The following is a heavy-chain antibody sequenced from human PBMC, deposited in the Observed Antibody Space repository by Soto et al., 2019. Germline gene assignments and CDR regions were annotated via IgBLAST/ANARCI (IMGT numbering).Heavy chain of an antibody. Sequence: GSLRLSCAASGFTFSSYSMNWVRQAPGKGLEWVSYISSSSSTIYYADSVKGRFTISRDNAKNSLYLQMNSLRAEDTAVYYCARDNVVTVVYYYYYMDVWGKGTTVTVSS. CDR3: ARDNVVTVVYYYYYMDV. V-gene: IGHV3-48*01. CDR1: GFTFSSYS. J-gene: IGHJ6*03. D-gene: IGHD2-15*01. CDR2: ISSSSSTI.